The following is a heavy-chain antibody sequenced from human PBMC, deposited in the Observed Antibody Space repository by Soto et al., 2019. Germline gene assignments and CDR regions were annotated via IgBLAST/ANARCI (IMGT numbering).Heavy chain of an antibody. CDR3: ARERPGRDGYNR. CDR2: IYYSGST. Sequence: NPSETLSLTCTVSGGSISSYYWSWIRQPPGKGLEWIGYIYYSGSTNYNPSLKSRVTISVDTSKNQFSLKLSSVTAADTAVYYCARERPGRDGYNRWGQGTLVTVSS. CDR1: GGSISSYY. V-gene: IGHV4-59*01. D-gene: IGHD5-12*01. J-gene: IGHJ4*02.